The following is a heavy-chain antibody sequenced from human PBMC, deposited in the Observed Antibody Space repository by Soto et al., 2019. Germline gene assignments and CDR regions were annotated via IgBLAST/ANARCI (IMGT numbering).Heavy chain of an antibody. CDR2: VSAGGDMT. CDR1: GFTFSSYA. CDR3: ARGDRGVSGSPASYYYSGLDV. D-gene: IGHD2-8*02. Sequence: DVQLLESGGDLVQPGGSLRLSCAASGFTFSSYAMSWVRQAPGKGLEWVSSVSAGGDMTYYSDSVKGRFTISRDNSNNALLLQLNTLRPEDTALYYCARGDRGVSGSPASYYYSGLDVWGQGTTVTVSS. V-gene: IGHV3-23*01. J-gene: IGHJ6*02.